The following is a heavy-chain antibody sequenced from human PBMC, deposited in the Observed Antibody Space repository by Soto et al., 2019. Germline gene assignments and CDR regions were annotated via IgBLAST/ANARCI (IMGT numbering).Heavy chain of an antibody. J-gene: IGHJ6*02. V-gene: IGHV5-51*01. Sequence: GESLKISCKGFGYTFTNYCVAWVLQMPGKGLEWMGIIYPYDSDTRYSPSFQGQVTLSADKSINTAYLQWNSLKASDTAMYYCARRPSNYYGVDVWGQGTTVTVSS. CDR3: ARRPSNYYGVDV. CDR2: IYPYDSDT. CDR1: GYTFTNYC.